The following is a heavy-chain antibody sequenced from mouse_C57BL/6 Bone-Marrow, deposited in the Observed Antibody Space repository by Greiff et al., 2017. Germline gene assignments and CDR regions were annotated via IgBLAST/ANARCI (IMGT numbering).Heavy chain of an antibody. D-gene: IGHD1-1*01. CDR3: ARTDYYGSSDYAMDY. V-gene: IGHV5-15*01. CDR1: GFTFSDYG. CDR2: ISNLAYSI. J-gene: IGHJ4*01. Sequence: VQLKESGGGLVQPGGSLKLSCAASGFTFSDYGMAWVRQAPRKGPEWVAFISNLAYSIYYADTVTGRFTISRENAKNTLYLEMSSLRSEDTAMYYCARTDYYGSSDYAMDYWGQGTSVTVSS.